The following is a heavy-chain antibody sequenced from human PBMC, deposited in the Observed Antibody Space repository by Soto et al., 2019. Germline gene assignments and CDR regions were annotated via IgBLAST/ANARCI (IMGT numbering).Heavy chain of an antibody. CDR3: AKDGQLYSCSSPYYYYGMYF. J-gene: IGHJ6*02. CDR2: ISGSGGST. Sequence: GGSLRLSCAASGFTFSSYAMSWVRQAPGKGLEWVSAISGSGGSTYYADSVKGRFTISRDNSKNTLYLQMNSLRAEDTAVYYCAKDGQLYSCSSPYYYYGMYFWGQGTSVTVS. CDR1: GFTFSSYA. V-gene: IGHV3-23*01. D-gene: IGHD6-6*01.